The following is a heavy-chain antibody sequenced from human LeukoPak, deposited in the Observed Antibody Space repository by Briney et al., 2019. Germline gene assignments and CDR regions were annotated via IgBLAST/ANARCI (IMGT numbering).Heavy chain of an antibody. CDR3: ARSGVLPNWFDP. D-gene: IGHD3-10*01. Sequence: GGSLRLSCAASGFTFSSYEMNWVRQAPRKGLEWVSYISSSGSTIYYADSVKGRFTISRDNAKNSLYLQMNSLRAEDTAVYYCARSGVLPNWFDPWGQGTLVTVSS. CDR2: ISSSGSTI. V-gene: IGHV3-48*03. CDR1: GFTFSSYE. J-gene: IGHJ5*02.